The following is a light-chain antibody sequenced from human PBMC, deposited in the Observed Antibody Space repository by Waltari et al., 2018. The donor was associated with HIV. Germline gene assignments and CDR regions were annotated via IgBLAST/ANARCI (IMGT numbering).Light chain of an antibody. CDR3: QQSYSTPLFT. CDR1: QSIIRY. J-gene: IGKJ3*01. Sequence: DIQMTHSPSSMSASVGDSVTITCLARQSIIRYLNWYQQKPGKAPKLMIYAASSLQSGVPSRLSGSGSGTDFTLTISSLQPEDCATYYCQQSYSTPLFTFGPGTKVDIK. CDR2: AAS. V-gene: IGKV1-39*01.